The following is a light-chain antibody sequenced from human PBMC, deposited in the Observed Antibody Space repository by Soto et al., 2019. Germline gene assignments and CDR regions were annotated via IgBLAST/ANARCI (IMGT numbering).Light chain of an antibody. CDR3: QQSYNTTWT. V-gene: IGKV1-39*01. CDR1: QSISSY. J-gene: IGKJ1*01. Sequence: DIQMTQSPSTLSGSVGDRVTVTGRASQSISSYLDWYQQKPGKAPKLLIYTTDTLQSGVPSRFSGSGSGTEYTLTISSLQPEDFATYYCQQSYNTTWTFGQGTKVDI. CDR2: TTD.